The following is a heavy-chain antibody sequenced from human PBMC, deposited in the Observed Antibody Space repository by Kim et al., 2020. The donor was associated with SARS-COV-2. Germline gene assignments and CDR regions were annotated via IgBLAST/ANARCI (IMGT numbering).Heavy chain of an antibody. Sequence: SETLSLTCTVSGGSISSYYWSWIRQPPGKGLEWIGYVYHSGSTSYNPSLKSRVTMSVDTSRNQFSLKLNSVTAADTALYYCARELGTGSGLALGYWGLGT. V-gene: IGHV4-59*01. CDR3: ARELGTGSGLALGY. CDR2: VYHSGST. D-gene: IGHD3-10*01. J-gene: IGHJ4*02. CDR1: GGSISSYY.